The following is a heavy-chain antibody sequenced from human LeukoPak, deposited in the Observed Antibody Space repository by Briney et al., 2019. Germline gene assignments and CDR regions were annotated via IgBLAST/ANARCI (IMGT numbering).Heavy chain of an antibody. CDR1: GFTFREFE. CDR2: MSSSGII. D-gene: IGHD3-9*01. J-gene: IGHJ4*02. V-gene: IGHV3-48*03. CDR3: AKGRTTRYLDWLSRTGGDFDF. Sequence: PGGSLRLSCAASGFTFREFEMNWVRQAPGKGLEWISYMSSSGIIYYTDSVKGRFTISRDNARNSMYLQMNSLRVEDTALYYCAKGRTTRYLDWLSRTGGDFDFWGQGTPVTVSS.